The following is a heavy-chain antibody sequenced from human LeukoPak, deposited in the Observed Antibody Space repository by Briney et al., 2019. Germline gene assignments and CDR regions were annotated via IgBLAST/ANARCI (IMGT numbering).Heavy chain of an antibody. CDR3: AREGSSSSFPYYYYMDV. CDR2: IIPIFGTA. CDR1: GGTLSSYA. D-gene: IGHD6-6*01. J-gene: IGHJ6*03. V-gene: IGHV1-69*05. Sequence: ASVKVSCKASGGTLSSYAISWVPQAPGQGLEWMGGIIPIFGTANYAQKFQGRVTITTDESTSTAYMELSSLRSEDTAVYYCAREGSSSSFPYYYYMDVWGKGTTVTVSS.